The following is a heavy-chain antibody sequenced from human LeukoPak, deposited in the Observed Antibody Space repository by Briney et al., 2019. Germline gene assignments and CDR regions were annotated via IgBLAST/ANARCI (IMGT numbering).Heavy chain of an antibody. CDR3: VKNGWGYHHIDIAAAGFDY. CDR1: GFTFDDYA. CDR2: ISGDGGST. V-gene: IGHV3-43*02. D-gene: IGHD6-13*01. Sequence: QPGGSLRLSCAASGFTFDDYAMHWVRQAPGKGLEWVSLISGDGGSTYYTDSVKGRFTISRDNRKNSLYLRMNSLRTEDTALYYCVKNGWGYHHIDIAAAGFDYWGQGTLVTVSS. J-gene: IGHJ4*02.